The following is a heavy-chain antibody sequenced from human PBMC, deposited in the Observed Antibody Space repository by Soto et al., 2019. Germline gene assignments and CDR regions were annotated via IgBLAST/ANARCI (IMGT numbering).Heavy chain of an antibody. CDR3: AATYYYDSSGRGGHAFDI. D-gene: IGHD3-22*01. CDR1: GYSFTSYW. V-gene: IGHV5-51*01. J-gene: IGHJ3*02. CDR2: IYPGDSDT. Sequence: PGESLKISCKGSGYSFTSYWIGWVRQMPGKGLEWMGIIYPGDSDTRYSPSFQGQVTISADKSISTAYLQWSSLKASDTAMYYCAATYYYDSSGRGGHAFDIWGQGTMVTVS.